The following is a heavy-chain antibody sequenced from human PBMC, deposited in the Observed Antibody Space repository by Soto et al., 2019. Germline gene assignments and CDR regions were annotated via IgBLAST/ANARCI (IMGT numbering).Heavy chain of an antibody. J-gene: IGHJ4*02. D-gene: IGHD6-13*01. CDR3: AKGTAELHF. Sequence: PGGSLRLSCAASGFTVSSKYMSWVRQAPGKGLEWVSLIHSGGSTYYADSVKGRFTISRDTSENTLHLQMNSLRAEDTAVYYCAKGTAELHFWGQGTLVTVSS. V-gene: IGHV3-66*01. CDR1: GFTVSSKY. CDR2: IHSGGST.